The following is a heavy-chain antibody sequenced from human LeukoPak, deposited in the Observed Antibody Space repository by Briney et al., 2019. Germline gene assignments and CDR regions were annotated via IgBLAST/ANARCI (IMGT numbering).Heavy chain of an antibody. J-gene: IGHJ6*03. CDR3: ASLGGSCYNCYYYYMDV. CDR2: LYYTGST. V-gene: IGHV4-39*01. Sequence: SETLSLTCSVSGGSISSSSYYWGWIRQPPGKGLEWIGTLYYTGSTYYNPSLKSRLTISVDTSKNQFSLKLSSVTAADTAVYYCASLGGSCYNCYYYYMDVWGKGTTVTVSS. D-gene: IGHD2-15*01. CDR1: GGSISSSSYY.